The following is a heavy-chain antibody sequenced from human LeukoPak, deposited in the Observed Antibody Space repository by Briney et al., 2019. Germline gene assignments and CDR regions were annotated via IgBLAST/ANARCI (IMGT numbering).Heavy chain of an antibody. J-gene: IGHJ5*02. D-gene: IGHD2-2*01. CDR1: GLTFSNTW. CDR2: VEPDGSYT. Sequence: GGSLRLSCAASGLTFSNTWMHWVRQAPGKGLVWVSCVEPDGSYTSYADSVKGRFTISRDNAKNTLYLQMNSLRADDTAVYYCTRGCSSPSCPADLWGQGTLVTVSS. CDR3: TRGCSSPSCPADL. V-gene: IGHV3-74*01.